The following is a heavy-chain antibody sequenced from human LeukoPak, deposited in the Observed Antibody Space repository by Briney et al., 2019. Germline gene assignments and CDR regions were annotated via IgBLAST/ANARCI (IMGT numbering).Heavy chain of an antibody. CDR2: ISSSGSTI. J-gene: IGHJ4*02. CDR3: ATPLGSVVGANSDLDY. Sequence: PGGSLRLSCAASGFTFSSYEMNWVRQAPGKGLEWVSCISSSGSTIYYADSVKGRFTISRDNAKNSLYLQMNSLRSEDTAVYYCATPLGSVVGANSDLDYWGQGTLVTVSS. D-gene: IGHD1-26*01. CDR1: GFTFSSYE. V-gene: IGHV3-48*03.